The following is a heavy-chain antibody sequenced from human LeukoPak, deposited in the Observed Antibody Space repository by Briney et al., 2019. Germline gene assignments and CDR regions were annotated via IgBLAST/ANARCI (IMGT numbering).Heavy chain of an antibody. D-gene: IGHD2-15*01. V-gene: IGHV4-4*07. J-gene: IGHJ6*02. CDR3: ARVVSCSGGSCYNRYGIDV. CDR1: GGSISSYY. CDR2: IYTSGST. Sequence: PSETLSLTCTVSGGSISSYYWSWIRQPAGKGLEWIGRIYTSGSTNYNPSLKSRVTMSVDTSKNQFSLKLSSVTAADTAVYYCARVVSCSGGSCYNRYGIDVWGQGTTVTVSS.